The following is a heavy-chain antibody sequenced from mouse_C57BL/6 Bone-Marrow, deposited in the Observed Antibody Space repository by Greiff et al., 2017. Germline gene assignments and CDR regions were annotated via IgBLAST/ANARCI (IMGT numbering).Heavy chain of an antibody. Sequence: VQLQQSGAELAKPGASVKLSCTASGYTFTSYWMHWVKQRPGQGLEWIGYINPSSGYTKYNQKFKDKATLTADKSSSTAYMQLSSLTSEDSAVYYCASYDYGRAWFAYWGQGTLVTVSA. CDR2: INPSSGYT. J-gene: IGHJ3*01. D-gene: IGHD2-4*01. CDR3: ASYDYGRAWFAY. CDR1: GYTFTSYW. V-gene: IGHV1-7*01.